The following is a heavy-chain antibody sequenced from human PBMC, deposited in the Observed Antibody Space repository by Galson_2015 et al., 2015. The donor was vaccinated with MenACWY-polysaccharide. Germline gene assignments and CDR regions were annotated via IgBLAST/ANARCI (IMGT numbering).Heavy chain of an antibody. D-gene: IGHD5-18*01. CDR1: GLTFSSYW. CDR3: TRMRGGYRTAWHGDR. Sequence: SLRLSCAASGLTFSSYWMHWVRQAPGKGLVWVSRINSDGSSTSNADSVKGRFTISRDNAKNTLYLQMNSLRAEDTAVYYCTRMRGGYRTAWHGDRWDPATLVGVSS. CDR2: INSDGSST. J-gene: IGHJ2*01. V-gene: IGHV3-74*01.